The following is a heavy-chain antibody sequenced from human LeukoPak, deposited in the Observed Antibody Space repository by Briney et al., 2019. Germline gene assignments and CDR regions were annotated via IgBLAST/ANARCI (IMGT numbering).Heavy chain of an antibody. D-gene: IGHD1/OR15-1a*01. J-gene: IGHJ4*02. CDR3: ARVRGEQGFDY. V-gene: IGHV1-18*01. CDR1: GYTFTSYD. CDR2: ISAYNGNT. Sequence: ASVKVSCKTSGYTFTSYDINWVRQATGQGLEWMGWISAYNGNTNYAQKLQGRVTMTTDTSTSTAYMELRSLRSDDTAVYYCARVRGEQGFDYWGQGTLVTVSS.